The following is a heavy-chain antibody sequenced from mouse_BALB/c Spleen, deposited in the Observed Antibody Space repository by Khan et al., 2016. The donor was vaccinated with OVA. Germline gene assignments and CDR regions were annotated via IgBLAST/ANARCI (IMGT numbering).Heavy chain of an antibody. V-gene: IGHV3-2*02. CDR3: AKSLYYSYGYGLDY. CDR2: ISSSGSA. CDR1: GYSITSYYA. Sequence: EVKLLESGPGLVKPSQSLSLTCTVTGYSITSYYAWNLIRQFPGDRLEWMGYISSSGSANYNPSLKSRISITRDTSKNQFFLQLKSVTTEDTAEYVCAKSLYYSYGYGLDYWGRGSLVTVSS. D-gene: IGHD2-14*01. J-gene: IGHJ4*01.